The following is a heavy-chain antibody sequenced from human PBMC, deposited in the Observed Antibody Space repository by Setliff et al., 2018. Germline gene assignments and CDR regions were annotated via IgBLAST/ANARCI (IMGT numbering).Heavy chain of an antibody. Sequence: GGSLRLSCAASGFTFTNYAMSWVRQAPGKGLEWVSAIDSNGGGTFYADSMKGRFTISRDNAKNSLYLQMNSLRAEDTAVYYRARNTDLRNGFDYWGQGTLVTVSS. J-gene: IGHJ4*02. D-gene: IGHD5-18*01. CDR2: IDSNGGGT. CDR1: GFTFTNYA. V-gene: IGHV3-23*01. CDR3: ARNTDLRNGFDY.